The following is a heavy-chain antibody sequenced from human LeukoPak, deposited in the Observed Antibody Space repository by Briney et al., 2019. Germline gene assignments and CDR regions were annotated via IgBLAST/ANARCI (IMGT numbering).Heavy chain of an antibody. D-gene: IGHD3-10*01. Sequence: SETLSLTCAVYGGSFSGYYWSWIRQPPGKGLKWIGEINHSGSTNYNPSLKSRVTISVDTSKNQFSLKLSSVTAADTAVYYCARDIHYYGSGSYGYYFDYWGQGTLVTVSS. V-gene: IGHV4-34*01. CDR2: INHSGST. J-gene: IGHJ4*02. CDR3: ARDIHYYGSGSYGYYFDY. CDR1: GGSFSGYY.